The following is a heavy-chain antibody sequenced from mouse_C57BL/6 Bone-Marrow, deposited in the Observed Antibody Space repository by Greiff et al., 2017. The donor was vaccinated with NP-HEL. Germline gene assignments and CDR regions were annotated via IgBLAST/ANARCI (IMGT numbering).Heavy chain of an antibody. D-gene: IGHD1-2*01. CDR1: GYTFTDYE. CDR3: TRHYYWYFDV. CDR2: IDPETGGT. V-gene: IGHV1-15*01. J-gene: IGHJ1*03. Sequence: QVQLQQSGAELVRPGASVTLSCKASGYTFTDYEMHWVKQTPLHGLEWIGAIDPETGGTAYNQKFKGKAILTADKSSSTAYMELRSLTSEDSAVYYCTRHYYWYFDVWGTGTTVTVSS.